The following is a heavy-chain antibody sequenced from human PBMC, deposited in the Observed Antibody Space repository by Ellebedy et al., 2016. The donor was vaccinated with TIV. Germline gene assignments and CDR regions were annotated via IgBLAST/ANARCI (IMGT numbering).Heavy chain of an antibody. D-gene: IGHD3-10*01. CDR1: GGTVSGNV. CDR3: ASDSRRMIRGVMKGWFDP. V-gene: IGHV1-69*13. J-gene: IGHJ5*02. CDR2: IIPLFGTA. Sequence: AASVKVSCKASGGTVSGNVITWVRQAPGQGLEWMGGIIPLFGTANYAQKFQGRVTITADEFTNTAYMELSSLRSEDTAVYYCASDSRRMIRGVMKGWFDPWGQGTLVTVAS.